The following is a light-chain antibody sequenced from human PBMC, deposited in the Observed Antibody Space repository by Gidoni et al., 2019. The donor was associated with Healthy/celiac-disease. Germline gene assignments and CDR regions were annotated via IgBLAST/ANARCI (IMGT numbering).Light chain of an antibody. V-gene: IGKV3-20*01. CDR3: QQYGSSLTWT. CDR1: QSVSSSY. J-gene: IGKJ1*01. Sequence: EIVLTQSPGTLSLSPGERATLSCRASQSVSSSYLAWYQQKPGQAPRLLIYGASSRANGIPDRFSGSGSGTDFTLTTSRLEPEDFAVYYCQQYGSSLTWTFGQGTKVEIK. CDR2: GAS.